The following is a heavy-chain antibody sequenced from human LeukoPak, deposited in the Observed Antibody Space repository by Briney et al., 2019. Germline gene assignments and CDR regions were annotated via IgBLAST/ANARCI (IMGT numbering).Heavy chain of an antibody. CDR3: ARGPRDGYNEGTFDY. CDR1: GGSISSGDYY. J-gene: IGHJ4*02. D-gene: IGHD5-24*01. V-gene: IGHV4-30-4*08. Sequence: PSETLSLTCTVSGGSISSGDYYWSWIRQPPGKGLEWIGYIYYSGSTYYNPSLKSRVTISVDTSKNQFSLKLSSVTAADTAVYYCARGPRDGYNEGTFDYWGQGTLVTVSS. CDR2: IYYSGST.